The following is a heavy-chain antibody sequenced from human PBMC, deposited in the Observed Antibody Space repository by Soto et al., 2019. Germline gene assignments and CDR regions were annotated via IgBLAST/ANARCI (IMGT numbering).Heavy chain of an antibody. V-gene: IGHV1-18*01. D-gene: IGHD2-15*01. CDR2: ISAYNGNT. J-gene: IGHJ5*02. CDR3: AREAGCCGSCLWFDN. CDR1: GYTFTIYV. Sequence: QVQLVQSGAEVKNPGASVKVSCKASGYTFTIYVISWVRQAPGQVLEWMGWISAYNGNTKYAQKFQGRVTMTTDTSTSTDYMELRSLRSDDTAVYYGAREAGCCGSCLWFDNGGQGTLVTVSS.